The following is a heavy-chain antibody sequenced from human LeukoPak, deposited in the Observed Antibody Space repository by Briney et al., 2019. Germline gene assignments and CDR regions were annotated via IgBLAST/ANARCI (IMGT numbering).Heavy chain of an antibody. D-gene: IGHD6-19*01. CDR2: IYYSGST. V-gene: IGHV4-39*01. CDR1: RGSITNSSCY. Sequence: SETLSLTCAVSRGSITNSSCYWGWIRQPPGKGLEWIGSIYYSGSTYYNPSLKSRVTISVDTSKNQFSLKLSSVTAADTAVYYCASEYSSGWNYYYYGMDVWGQGTTVTVSS. CDR3: ASEYSSGWNYYYYGMDV. J-gene: IGHJ6*02.